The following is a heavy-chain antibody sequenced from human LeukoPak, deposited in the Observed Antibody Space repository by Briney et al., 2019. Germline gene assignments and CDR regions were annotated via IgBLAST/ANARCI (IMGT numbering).Heavy chain of an antibody. CDR2: ISWNSGSI. D-gene: IGHD1-26*01. Sequence: PGGSLRLSCAASGVTFDDYAMHWVRQAPGKGLEWVSGISWNSGSIGYADSVKGRFTISRDNAKNSLYLQMNSLRAEDTALYYCATGKGHAFDIWGQGTMVTVSS. CDR1: GVTFDDYA. CDR3: ATGKGHAFDI. J-gene: IGHJ3*02. V-gene: IGHV3-9*01.